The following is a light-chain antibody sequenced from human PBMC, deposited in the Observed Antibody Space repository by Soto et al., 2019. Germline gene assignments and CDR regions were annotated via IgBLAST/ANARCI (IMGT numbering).Light chain of an antibody. Sequence: DIQMTQSPSSLSASVGDRITVTCRTSQSIGTYLTRYQQKPGKAPKLLIYGASSLQSGVPSRFSGSGSGTHFTLSISSLQPEDFATYFCKLTYRARGTCGGGTKVEIK. V-gene: IGKV1-39*01. J-gene: IGKJ4*01. CDR2: GAS. CDR1: QSIGTY. CDR3: KLTYRARGT.